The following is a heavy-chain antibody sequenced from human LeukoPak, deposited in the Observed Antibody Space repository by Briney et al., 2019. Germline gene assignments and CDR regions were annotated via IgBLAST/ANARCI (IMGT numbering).Heavy chain of an antibody. D-gene: IGHD6-19*01. CDR1: GGSISSSCYY. V-gene: IGHV4-39*01. J-gene: IGHJ4*02. CDR2: IYYSGST. CDR3: ASITVVAVAGTV. Sequence: SETLSLTCTVSGGSISSSCYYWGWIRQPPGKGLEWIGSIYYSGSTYYNPSLKSRVTISVDTSKNQFSLKLSSVTAADTAVYYCASITVVAVAGTVWGQGTLVTVSS.